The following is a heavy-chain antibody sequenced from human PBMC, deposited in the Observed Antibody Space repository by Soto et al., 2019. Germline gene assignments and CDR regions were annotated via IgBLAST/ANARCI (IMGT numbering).Heavy chain of an antibody. CDR1: GFTVATYY. J-gene: IGHJ4*02. V-gene: IGHV3-66*01. D-gene: IGHD2-21*02. CDR3: ARGLFVSCNFFYY. CDR2: LYTGGNT. Sequence: GGSLRLSCAASGFTVATYYMTWVRQAPGKELEWVSTLYTGGNTYYPDSVKGRFTISRDSSKNTLYLQVSSLRAEDTTVYYFARGLFVSCNFFYYCTQGSLVTVS.